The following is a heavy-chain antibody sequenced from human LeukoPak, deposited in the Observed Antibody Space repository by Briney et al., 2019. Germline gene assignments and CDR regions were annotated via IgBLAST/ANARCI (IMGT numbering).Heavy chain of an antibody. CDR2: IYYSGST. J-gene: IGHJ5*02. V-gene: IGHV4-39*07. CDR3: AREALLYNWNDVA. Sequence: PSETLSLTCTVSGGSISSSSYYWGWIRQPPGKGLEWIGSIYYSGSTYYNPSLKSRVTISVDTSKNQFSLKLSSVTAADTAVYFCAREALLYNWNDVAWGQGTLVTVSS. CDR1: GGSISSSSYY. D-gene: IGHD1-20*01.